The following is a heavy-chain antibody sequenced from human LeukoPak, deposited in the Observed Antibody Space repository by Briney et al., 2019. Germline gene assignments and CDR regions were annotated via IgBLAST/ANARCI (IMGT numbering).Heavy chain of an antibody. Sequence: SETLSLTCTVSGGSISSSSYYWGWVRQPPGKGLEWIGRIYYSGSTYYNPSLKSRVTISVDKSKNQFSLKLSSVTAADTAVYYCASGPSSSWSDYWGQGTLATVSS. V-gene: IGHV4-39*01. J-gene: IGHJ4*02. CDR3: ASGPSSSWSDY. CDR1: GGSISSSSYY. CDR2: IYYSGST. D-gene: IGHD6-13*01.